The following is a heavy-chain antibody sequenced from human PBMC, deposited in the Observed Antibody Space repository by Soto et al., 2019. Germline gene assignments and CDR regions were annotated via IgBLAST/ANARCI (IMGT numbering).Heavy chain of an antibody. CDR3: ARRPGTASRLDY. V-gene: IGHV3-30-3*01. Sequence: QVQLVESGGGVVQPGRSLRLSCSASGFTFSDFEMYCVRQAPGKGLDWVSFISYDGSNQYYAGSVKGRFTVSRDNSKNPLFSLMNSLRPGDPAVYSCARRPGTASRLDYWGNGTLVLVSS. J-gene: IGHJ4*01. D-gene: IGHD1-7*01. CDR1: GFTFSDFE. CDR2: ISYDGSNQ.